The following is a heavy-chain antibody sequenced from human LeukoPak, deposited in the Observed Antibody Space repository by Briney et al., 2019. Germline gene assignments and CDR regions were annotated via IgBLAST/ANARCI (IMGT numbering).Heavy chain of an antibody. J-gene: IGHJ4*02. D-gene: IGHD1-26*01. CDR1: GASVSSGSYY. Sequence: SETLSLTCNVSGASVSSGSYYWSWVRQPPGKGLEWIGYIYSSGNTIYNPSLKSRVTISVDTSKNQFSLKLSSVTAADTAVYYCVRDRELTYWGQGTLVTVSS. V-gene: IGHV4-61*01. CDR2: IYSSGNT. CDR3: VRDRELTY.